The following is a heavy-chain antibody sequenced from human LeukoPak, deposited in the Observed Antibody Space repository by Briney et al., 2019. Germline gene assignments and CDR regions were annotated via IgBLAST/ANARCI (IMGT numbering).Heavy chain of an antibody. CDR2: ISSSSIYI. Sequence: GGSLRLSCAASRFTFSNYRMNWVRQAPGKGLEWVSSISSSSIYIYYADSLKGRFTISRDNAKNSLYLQMNSLRAEDTAVYYCARYIAVAGTIDYWGQGTLVTVSS. J-gene: IGHJ4*02. CDR3: ARYIAVAGTIDY. CDR1: RFTFSNYR. V-gene: IGHV3-21*01. D-gene: IGHD6-19*01.